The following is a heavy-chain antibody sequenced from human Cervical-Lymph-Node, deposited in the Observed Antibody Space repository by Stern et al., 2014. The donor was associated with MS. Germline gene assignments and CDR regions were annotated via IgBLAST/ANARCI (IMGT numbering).Heavy chain of an antibody. D-gene: IGHD3-22*01. CDR2: INAANGNT. CDR3: ARDPHYYDSTGYCMDV. J-gene: IGHJ6*02. V-gene: IGHV1-3*01. CDR1: GYTFTTYA. Sequence: QVQLVQSGAEVKKPGASGKVSCKASGYTFTTYAIHWVRQAAGQSLEWMGWINAANGNTRYSHKFQDRFTITRDTSTSTAYMELSSLRSEDTAVYYCARDPHYYDSTGYCMDVWGQGTTVTVSS.